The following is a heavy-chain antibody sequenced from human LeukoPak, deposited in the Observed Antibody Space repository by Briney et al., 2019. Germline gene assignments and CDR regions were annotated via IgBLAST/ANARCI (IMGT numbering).Heavy chain of an antibody. CDR3: ARTYYYDSSGYGSFDY. V-gene: IGHV1-69*05. CDR2: IIPIFGTA. CDR1: GGTFSSYA. D-gene: IGHD3-22*01. Sequence: SVKVSCKASGGTFSSYAISWVRQAPGQGLEWMGGIIPIFGTANYAQKFQGRGTITTDESTSTAYMELSSLRSEDTAVYYCARTYYYDSSGYGSFDYWGQGTLVTVSS. J-gene: IGHJ4*02.